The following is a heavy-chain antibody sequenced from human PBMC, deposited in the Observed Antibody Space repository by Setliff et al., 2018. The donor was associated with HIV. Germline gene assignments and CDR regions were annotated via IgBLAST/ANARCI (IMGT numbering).Heavy chain of an antibody. CDR3: ASDISPDDGYNRLHYFDY. J-gene: IGHJ4*02. Sequence: KTSETLSLTCTVSGYSISSGYYWGWIRQPPGKGLEWIGSIYHSGSTYYTPSLKSRVTISVDTSKNQFSLKLNSVTAADTAVYYCASDISPDDGYNRLHYFDYWGQGTLVTVS. CDR1: GYSISSGYY. V-gene: IGHV4-38-2*02. CDR2: IYHSGST. D-gene: IGHD5-12*01.